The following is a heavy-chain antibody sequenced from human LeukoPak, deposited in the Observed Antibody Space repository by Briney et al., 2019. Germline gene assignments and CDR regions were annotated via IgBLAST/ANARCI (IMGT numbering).Heavy chain of an antibody. V-gene: IGHV4-59*01. CDR1: GGSISSYY. D-gene: IGHD3-22*01. CDR3: ATNYYDSSGRSEESFDY. Sequence: SETLSLTCTVSGGSISSYYWSWIRQPPGKGLEWIGYIYYSGSTNYNPSLKSRVTISVDTSKNQFSLKLSSVTAADTAVYYCATNYYDSSGRSEESFDYWGQGTLVTVSS. CDR2: IYYSGST. J-gene: IGHJ4*02.